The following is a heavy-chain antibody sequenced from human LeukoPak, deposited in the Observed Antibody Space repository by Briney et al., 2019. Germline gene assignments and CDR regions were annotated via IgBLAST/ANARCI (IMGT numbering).Heavy chain of an antibody. J-gene: IGHJ4*02. V-gene: IGHV1-18*01. D-gene: IGHD4-23*01. CDR3: AKDQLWATVVTSSFDS. CDR2: ISAFNGNT. CDR1: GYTFTSFG. Sequence: ASVKVSCKASGYTFTSFGISWVRQAPGQGLEWVGWISAFNGNTNYAQKLQGRVTMTTDASTSTAYMELRSLRSDDTAVYYCAKDQLWATVVTSSFDSWGQGTLVTVSS.